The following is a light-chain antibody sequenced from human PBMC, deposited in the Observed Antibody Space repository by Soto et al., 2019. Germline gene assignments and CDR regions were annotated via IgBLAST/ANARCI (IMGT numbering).Light chain of an antibody. Sequence: DVQVTKSASTLSAYIGDRVTITCRASQGIDSYLAWYQQRPGKVPQLLIYETSILQSGVSSRFSGSGSGTDFTLTISSLQAEDFATYYCQQSRSYPSTFGGGTKVDIK. CDR3: QQSRSYPST. V-gene: IGKV1-9*01. J-gene: IGKJ4*01. CDR1: QGIDSY. CDR2: ETS.